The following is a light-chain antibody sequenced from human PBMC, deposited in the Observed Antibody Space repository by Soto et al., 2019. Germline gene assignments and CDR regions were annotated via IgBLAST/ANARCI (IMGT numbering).Light chain of an antibody. J-gene: IGKJ1*01. CDR3: LQHNSYPRT. CDR2: AAS. V-gene: IGKV1-17*01. CDR1: QGIRND. Sequence: DIQMTQSPSSLSASVGDRVTVTCRASQGIRNDLDWYQQKPGKAPKRLIYAASSLQSGVPSRFSGSGSGTEFTLTISSLQPEDFATYYCLQHNSYPRTFGQGTNVEVK.